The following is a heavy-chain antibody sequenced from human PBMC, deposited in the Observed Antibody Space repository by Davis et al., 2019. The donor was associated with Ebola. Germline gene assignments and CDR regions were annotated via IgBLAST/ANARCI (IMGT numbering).Heavy chain of an antibody. J-gene: IGHJ6*04. CDR3: ARGRVTAVAGYYYGMDV. V-gene: IGHV1-8*01. Sequence: VSVKVSCKASGYSFTSYDINWVRQATGQGLEWMGWMNPNSGNTGYAQKFQGRVTMTRNTSISTAYMELSSLRSEDTAVYYCARGRVTAVAGYYYGMDVWGKGTTVTVSS. D-gene: IGHD6-19*01. CDR2: MNPNSGNT. CDR1: GYSFTSYD.